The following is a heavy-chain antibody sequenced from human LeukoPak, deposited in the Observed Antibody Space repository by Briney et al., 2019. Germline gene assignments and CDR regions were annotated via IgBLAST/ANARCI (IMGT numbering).Heavy chain of an antibody. J-gene: IGHJ4*02. Sequence: KPSETLSFTCAVYGGSFSGYYWNWIRQPPGKGLEWIGEINHSGSTNYNPSLKSRVTISVDTSKNQFSLKLSSVTAADTAVYYCARGRLAVAGTPLAYWGQGTLVTVSS. CDR2: INHSGST. CDR3: ARGRLAVAGTPLAY. CDR1: GGSFSGYY. D-gene: IGHD6-19*01. V-gene: IGHV4-34*01.